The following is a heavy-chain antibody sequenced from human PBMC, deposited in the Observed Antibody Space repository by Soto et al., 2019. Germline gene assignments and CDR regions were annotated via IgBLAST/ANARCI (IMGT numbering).Heavy chain of an antibody. Sequence: PGGSLRLSCAASGFTVSSNYMSWVRQAPGKGLEWVSVIYSGGSTYYADSVKGRFTISRDNSKNTLYLQMNSLRAEDTAVYYCARDRYSSSSPAEPYYYYYGMDVWGQGTTVTVSS. V-gene: IGHV3-53*01. D-gene: IGHD6-6*01. J-gene: IGHJ6*02. CDR1: GFTVSSNY. CDR2: IYSGGST. CDR3: ARDRYSSSSPAEPYYYYYGMDV.